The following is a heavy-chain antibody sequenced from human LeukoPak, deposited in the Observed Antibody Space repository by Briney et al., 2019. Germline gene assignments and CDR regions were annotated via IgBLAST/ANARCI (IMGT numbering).Heavy chain of an antibody. D-gene: IGHD6-19*01. CDR1: GFTFSSYG. CDR3: AKDLEPHLQWLAPHDY. V-gene: IGHV3-30*02. Sequence: PGGSLRLSCAASGFTFSSYGMHWVRQAPGKGLEWVAFIRYDGSNKYYADSVKGRFTISRDNSKNTLYLQMNSLRAEDTAVYYCAKDLEPHLQWLAPHDYWGQGTLVTVSS. J-gene: IGHJ4*02. CDR2: IRYDGSNK.